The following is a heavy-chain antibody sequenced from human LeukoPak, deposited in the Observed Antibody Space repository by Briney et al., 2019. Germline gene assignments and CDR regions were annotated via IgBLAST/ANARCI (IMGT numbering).Heavy chain of an antibody. Sequence: TGGSLRLSWAASGXTFSSYWMHWVRQAPGKGLVWVSRISSDGSSTSYADSVKGRFTISRDNAKNTLYLQMNSLRAEDTAVYYCAREVACSGGSCYSRFFDYWGQGTLVTVSS. D-gene: IGHD2-15*01. V-gene: IGHV3-74*01. CDR3: AREVACSGGSCYSRFFDY. CDR2: ISSDGSST. CDR1: GXTFSSYW. J-gene: IGHJ4*02.